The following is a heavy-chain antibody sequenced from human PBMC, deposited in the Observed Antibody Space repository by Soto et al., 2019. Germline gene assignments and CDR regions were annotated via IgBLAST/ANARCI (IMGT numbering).Heavy chain of an antibody. CDR2: MNPTSGNT. Sequence: QVQLVQSGTEVKKPGASVKVSCKASGYTFTNYDINWVRQATGQGLEWMGWMNPTSGNTGYVQKFQGRVTMTRNTSISTAYMELSSLRSDDTAVYYCARTRLCGGDCYSAYYFDYCGQGALVTVSS. D-gene: IGHD2-21*02. J-gene: IGHJ4*02. CDR3: ARTRLCGGDCYSAYYFDY. V-gene: IGHV1-8*01. CDR1: GYTFTNYD.